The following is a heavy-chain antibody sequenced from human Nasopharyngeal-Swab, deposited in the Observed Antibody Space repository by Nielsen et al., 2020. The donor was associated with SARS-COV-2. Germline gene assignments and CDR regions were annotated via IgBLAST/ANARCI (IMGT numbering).Heavy chain of an antibody. V-gene: IGHV4-34*01. J-gene: IGHJ6*02. D-gene: IGHD3-10*01. CDR2: INHSGST. CDR1: GGSFSGYY. CDR3: ARGVRLTRITMVRGPIESVYGMDV. Sequence: SQTLSLTYAVYGGSFSGYYWSWIRQPPGKGLERIGEINHSGSTNYNPSLKSRVTISVDTSKNQFSLKLSSVTAADTAVYYCARGVRLTRITMVRGPIESVYGMDVWGQGTTVTVSS.